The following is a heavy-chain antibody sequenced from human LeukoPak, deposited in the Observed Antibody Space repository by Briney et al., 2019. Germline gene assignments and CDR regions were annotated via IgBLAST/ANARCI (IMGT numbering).Heavy chain of an antibody. Sequence: GXSLRXSCAASGFTFSSYGTHWVRQAPGKGLEWVAYIQYDGSNEQYAHSVKGRFRISRDSSKNILYLQMNSLRAEDTAVYYCAKDRCSNGIGCYYYYMDVWGKGTTVTISS. J-gene: IGHJ6*03. CDR3: AKDRCSNGIGCYYYYMDV. D-gene: IGHD2-8*01. CDR2: IQYDGSNE. CDR1: GFTFSSYG. V-gene: IGHV3-30*02.